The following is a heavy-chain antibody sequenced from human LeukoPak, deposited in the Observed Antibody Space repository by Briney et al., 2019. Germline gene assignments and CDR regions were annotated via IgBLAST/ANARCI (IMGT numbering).Heavy chain of an antibody. CDR3: ARIGSGCSSTSCYTGYYYYYMDV. Sequence: SETLSLTCTVSGGSISSYYWSWIRQPPGKGLEWIGYIYTSGSTNYNPSLNSRVTISVDTSTTQFSLKLSSVPAAAPAVYYCARIGSGCSSTSCYTGYYYYYMDVWGKGTTVTVSS. CDR1: GGSISSYY. D-gene: IGHD2-2*02. J-gene: IGHJ6*03. CDR2: IYTSGST. V-gene: IGHV4-4*09.